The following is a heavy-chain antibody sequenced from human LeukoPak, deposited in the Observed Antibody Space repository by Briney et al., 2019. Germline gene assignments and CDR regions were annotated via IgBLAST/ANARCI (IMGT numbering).Heavy chain of an antibody. D-gene: IGHD6-19*01. CDR1: GYTFTSYG. Sequence: ASVKVSCKASGYTFTSYGSSWMRQAPGQGLEWMGEISAYNGNTNYAQKLQGRVTMTTDTSTSTAYMELRSLRSDDTAVYYCARDRYSSGWYYFDYWGQGTLVTVSS. CDR3: ARDRYSSGWYYFDY. CDR2: ISAYNGNT. J-gene: IGHJ4*02. V-gene: IGHV1-18*04.